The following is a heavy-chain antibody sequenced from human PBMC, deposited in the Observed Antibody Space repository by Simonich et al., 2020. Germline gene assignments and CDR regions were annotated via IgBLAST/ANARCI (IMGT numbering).Heavy chain of an antibody. CDR2: ISYDGRNK. CDR3: ARDGERYCGGDCYSYFDY. V-gene: IGHV3-30*07. CDR1: GFTFSSYA. J-gene: IGHJ4*02. Sequence: QVQLVESGGGVVQPGRSLRLSCAASGFTFSSYAMHRVRQAPGKGLEWVADISYDGRNKYYADSVKGRFTISRDNSKNTLYLQMNSLRAEDTAVYYCARDGERYCGGDCYSYFDYWGQGTLVTVSS. D-gene: IGHD2-21*02.